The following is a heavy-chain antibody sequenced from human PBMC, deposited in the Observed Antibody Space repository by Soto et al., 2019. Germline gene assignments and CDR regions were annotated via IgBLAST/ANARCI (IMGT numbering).Heavy chain of an antibody. CDR2: IYDNGNT. D-gene: IGHD2-21*02. CDR1: GFAVSDTY. Sequence: EVQLAESGGGLIQPGGSLRLSCAASGFAVSDTYMSWFRQAPGKGLECVSVIYDNGNTYYAGSVSGRFTIPRDHSKNTLFLNMNTLRPEDTAIYYCARSIGTGDTLQIGDSWGQGTLVTVS. V-gene: IGHV3-53*01. J-gene: IGHJ4*02. CDR3: ARSIGTGDTLQIGDS.